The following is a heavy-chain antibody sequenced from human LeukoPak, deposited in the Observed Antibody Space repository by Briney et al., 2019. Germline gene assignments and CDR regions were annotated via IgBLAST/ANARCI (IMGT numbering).Heavy chain of an antibody. Sequence: ASVKASCKASGYTFTDYFLHWVRQAPGQGLEWMGWINPNDGGTLHAQKFQGRVTMTRDSSITTAYMELNGLRSDDTAVYYCARDDYGDLQYFENWGQGTLVTVSS. J-gene: IGHJ4*02. CDR2: INPNDGGT. D-gene: IGHD4-17*01. V-gene: IGHV1-2*02. CDR3: ARDDYGDLQYFEN. CDR1: GYTFTDYF.